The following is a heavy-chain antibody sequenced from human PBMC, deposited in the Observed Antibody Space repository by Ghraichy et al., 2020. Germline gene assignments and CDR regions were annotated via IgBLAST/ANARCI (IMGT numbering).Heavy chain of an antibody. CDR3: ARDGSCYGSGSSYYYYGMDV. J-gene: IGHJ6*02. D-gene: IGHD3-10*01. V-gene: IGHV1-18*04. Sequence: ASVKVSCKASGYTFTSYGISWVRQAPGQGLEWMGWISAYNGNTNYAQKLQGRVALTTDTSTSTAYMELRSLRSDDTAVYYCARDGSCYGSGSSYYYYGMDVWGQGTTVTVSS. CDR2: ISAYNGNT. CDR1: GYTFTSYG.